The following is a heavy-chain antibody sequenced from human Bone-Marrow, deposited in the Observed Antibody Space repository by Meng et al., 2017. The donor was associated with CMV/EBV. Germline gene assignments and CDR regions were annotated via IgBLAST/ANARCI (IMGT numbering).Heavy chain of an antibody. D-gene: IGHD5-18*01. CDR2: IRYDGSNK. J-gene: IGHJ4*02. CDR1: GFTFSSYG. Sequence: GESLKISCAASGFTFSSYGMHWVRQAPGKGLEGVAFIRYDGSNKYYADSVKGRFTISRDKSKNTLYLQMNSPRAEDTAVYYCAKSGQLKAGDYFDYWGQGTLVTVSS. V-gene: IGHV3-30*02. CDR3: AKSGQLKAGDYFDY.